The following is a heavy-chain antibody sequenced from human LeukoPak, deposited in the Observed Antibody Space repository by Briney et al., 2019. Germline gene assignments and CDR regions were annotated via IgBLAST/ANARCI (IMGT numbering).Heavy chain of an antibody. D-gene: IGHD6-19*01. Sequence: GGSLRLSCAASGFTFSDYYMSWIRQAPGKGLEWVSYISSSGSTIYYADSVKGRFTISRDNAKNSLYLQTNSLRAEDTAVYYCAREYGRLVNWFDPWGQGTLVTVSS. J-gene: IGHJ5*02. CDR2: ISSSGSTI. CDR1: GFTFSDYY. V-gene: IGHV3-11*01. CDR3: AREYGRLVNWFDP.